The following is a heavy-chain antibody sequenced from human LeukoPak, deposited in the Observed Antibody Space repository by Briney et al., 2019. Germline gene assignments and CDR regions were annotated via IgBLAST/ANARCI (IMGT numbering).Heavy chain of an antibody. J-gene: IGHJ4*02. V-gene: IGHV3-30*02. CDR3: AKDRGVFGVTYSLDY. CDR2: IRYDGVND. D-gene: IGHD3-3*01. CDR1: GFTFGSYG. Sequence: GGSLRLSCAASGFTFGSYGMHWVRQAPGKGLEWVAYIRYDGVNDYYADSVRGRFTISRDISKNTLYLQMNSLRAEDTAVYYCAKDRGVFGVTYSLDYWGQGTLVTVSS.